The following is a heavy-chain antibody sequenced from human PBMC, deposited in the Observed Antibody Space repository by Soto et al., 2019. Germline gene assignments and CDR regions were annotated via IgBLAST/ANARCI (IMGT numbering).Heavy chain of an antibody. J-gene: IGHJ6*02. V-gene: IGHV3-73*01. D-gene: IGHD3-3*01. CDR3: AKDFHPPPTGPYGMDV. CDR2: IRSKDNSYAT. CDR1: GFDFSGST. Sequence: LRLSCAGSGFDFSGSTIHWVRQASGKGLEWVGRIRSKDNSYATAYAVSVKGRFFISRDDSKTTAYLQMNSLRAEDTALYYCAKDFHPPPTGPYGMDVWGQGTTVTVS.